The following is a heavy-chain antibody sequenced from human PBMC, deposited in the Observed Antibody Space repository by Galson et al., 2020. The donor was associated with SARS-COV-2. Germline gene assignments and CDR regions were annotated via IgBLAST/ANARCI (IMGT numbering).Heavy chain of an antibody. CDR2: IWYDGSNK. Sequence: GESLKISCAASGFTFSSYGMHWVRQAPGKGLEWVAVIWYDGSNKYYADSVKGRFTISRDNSKNTLYLQMNSLRAEDTAVYYCAREWYGYNDAFDIWGQGTMVTVSS. CDR1: GFTFSSYG. J-gene: IGHJ3*02. D-gene: IGHD5-12*01. V-gene: IGHV3-33*01. CDR3: AREWYGYNDAFDI.